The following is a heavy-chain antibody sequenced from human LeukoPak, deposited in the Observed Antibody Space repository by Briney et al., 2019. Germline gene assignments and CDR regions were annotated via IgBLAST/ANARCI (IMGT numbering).Heavy chain of an antibody. V-gene: IGHV3-48*04. Sequence: GGSLRLSCVVSGLTFSGYNMNWVRQGPGKGLEWVSYVSSSSISTIYYADSVEGRFTISRDNAKNSLYLQMNSLRVEDTAVYYCASGSRDGYNYRFDYWGQGTLVTVSS. D-gene: IGHD5-24*01. J-gene: IGHJ4*02. CDR1: GLTFSGYN. CDR3: ASGSRDGYNYRFDY. CDR2: VSSSSISTI.